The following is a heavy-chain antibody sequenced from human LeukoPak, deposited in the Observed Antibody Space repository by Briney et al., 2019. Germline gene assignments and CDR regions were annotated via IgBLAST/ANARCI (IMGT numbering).Heavy chain of an antibody. J-gene: IGHJ4*02. D-gene: IGHD2-8*02. CDR1: GFIFNSYA. Sequence: GGSLRPSCAASGFIFNSYAMSWVRQAPGKGLECVSTITGSGGFTYYADSVKGRFTISRDKSKNTLYLQMNSLRAEDTAVYYCAKGVVWEPRDYFDYWGQGTLVTVSS. V-gene: IGHV3-23*01. CDR2: ITGSGGFT. CDR3: AKGVVWEPRDYFDY.